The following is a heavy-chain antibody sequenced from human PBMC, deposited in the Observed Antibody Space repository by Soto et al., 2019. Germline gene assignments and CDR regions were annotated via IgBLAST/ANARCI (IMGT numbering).Heavy chain of an antibody. J-gene: IGHJ4*02. CDR3: AKEYDSSGSYPDY. D-gene: IGHD3-22*01. CDR2: IIPIFGTA. Sequence: SVRVSCKASGGTFSSYAISWVRQAPGQGLEWMGGIIPIFGTANYAQKFQGRVTITADESTSTAYMELSSLRSEDTAVYYCAKEYDSSGSYPDYWGQGTQVTVSS. V-gene: IGHV1-69*13. CDR1: GGTFSSYA.